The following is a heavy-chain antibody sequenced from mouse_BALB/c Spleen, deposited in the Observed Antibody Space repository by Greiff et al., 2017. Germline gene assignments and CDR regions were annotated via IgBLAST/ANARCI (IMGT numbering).Heavy chain of an antibody. D-gene: IGHD2-4*01. CDR3: TRDQGDYDAY. J-gene: IGHJ3*01. CDR2: ISSGGSYT. V-gene: IGHV5-6-4*01. CDR1: GFTFSSYT. Sequence: EVHLVESGGGLVKPGGSLKLSCAASGFTFSSYTMSWVRQTPEKRLEWVATISSGGSYTYYPDSVKGRFTISRDNAKNTLYLQMSSLKSEDTAMYYCTRDQGDYDAYWGQGTLVTVSA.